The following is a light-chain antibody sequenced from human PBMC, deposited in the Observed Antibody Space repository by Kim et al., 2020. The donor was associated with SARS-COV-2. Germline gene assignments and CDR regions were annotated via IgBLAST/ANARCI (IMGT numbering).Light chain of an antibody. Sequence: DIQMTQSPSAVSASVGDRVTITCRASQNINKWLAWYQQKPGKAPTLLIYGASSLQSGVPSRFSGSGYGTDFTLTISSLLVEDFATYYCQQANSFPYTFGQGTKLEIK. CDR1: QNINKW. V-gene: IGKV1-12*01. CDR3: QQANSFPYT. J-gene: IGKJ2*01. CDR2: GAS.